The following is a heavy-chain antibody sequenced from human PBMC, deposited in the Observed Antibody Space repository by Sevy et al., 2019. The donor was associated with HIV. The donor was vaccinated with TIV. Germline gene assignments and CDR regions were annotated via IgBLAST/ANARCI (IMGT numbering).Heavy chain of an antibody. V-gene: IGHV3-48*01. CDR2: ISSSSSTI. J-gene: IGHJ3*02. CDR1: GFTFSSYS. Sequence: GGSLRLSCAASGFTFSSYSMNWVRQAPGKGLEWVSYISSSSSTIYYADSVKGRFTSSRDNAKNSLYLQMNNLRAEDTAVYYGARVGIVVGGAFDIWGQETMVTASS. CDR3: ARVGIVVGGAFDI. D-gene: IGHD2-15*01.